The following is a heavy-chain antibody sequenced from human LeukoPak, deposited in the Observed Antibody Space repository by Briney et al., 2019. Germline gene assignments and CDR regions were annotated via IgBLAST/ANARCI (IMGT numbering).Heavy chain of an antibody. CDR1: GGTFSSYA. J-gene: IGHJ4*02. Sequence: ASVKVSSKASGGTFSSYAISWVRQAPGQGLEWMGGIIPIFGTANYAQKFQGRVTITADESTSTAYLELSSLRSEDTAVYYCARDSPTLYSSGWYDYWGQGTLVTVSS. V-gene: IGHV1-69*13. CDR3: ARDSPTLYSSGWYDY. CDR2: IIPIFGTA. D-gene: IGHD6-19*01.